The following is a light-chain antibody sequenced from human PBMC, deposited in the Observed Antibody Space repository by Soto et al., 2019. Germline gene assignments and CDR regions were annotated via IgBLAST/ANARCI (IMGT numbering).Light chain of an antibody. CDR2: STT. Sequence: QTVVTQEPSLTVSPGGTVTLTCASSTGAVTSGYYPNWFQQKPGQPPRALIYSTTYKHSWTPARFSGSLLGGKAALTLSGVQPEDKADYYCLLFYGDGVVFGGGTQLTVL. V-gene: IGLV7-43*01. CDR3: LLFYGDGVV. J-gene: IGLJ2*01. CDR1: TGAVTSGYY.